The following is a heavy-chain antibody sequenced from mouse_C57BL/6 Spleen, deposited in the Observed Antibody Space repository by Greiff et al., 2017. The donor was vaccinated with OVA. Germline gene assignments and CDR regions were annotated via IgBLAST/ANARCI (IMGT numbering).Heavy chain of an antibody. CDR1: GFSFNTYA. J-gene: IGHJ4*01. CDR2: IRSKSNNYAT. CDR3: GRGSGNSLAMDY. D-gene: IGHD2-1*01. Sequence: EVQVVESGGGLVQPKGSLKLSCAASGFSFNTYAMNWVRQAPGKGLEWVARIRSKSNNYATYYADSVKDRFTISRDDSESMLYLQMNNLKTEDTAMYYCGRGSGNSLAMDYWGQGTSVTVSS. V-gene: IGHV10-1*01.